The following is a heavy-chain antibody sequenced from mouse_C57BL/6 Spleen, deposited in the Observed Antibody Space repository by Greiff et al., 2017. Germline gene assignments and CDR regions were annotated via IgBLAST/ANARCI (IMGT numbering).Heavy chain of an antibody. V-gene: IGHV1-76*01. CDR1: GYTFTDYY. Sequence: VQLQESGAELVRPGASVKLSCKASGYTFTDYYINWVKQRPGQGLEWIARIYPGSGNTYYTEKFKGKATLTAEKSSSTAYMQLSSLTSEDSAVYFCARAYDYDGAYWGQGTLVTVSA. D-gene: IGHD2-4*01. CDR3: ARAYDYDGAY. CDR2: IYPGSGNT. J-gene: IGHJ3*01.